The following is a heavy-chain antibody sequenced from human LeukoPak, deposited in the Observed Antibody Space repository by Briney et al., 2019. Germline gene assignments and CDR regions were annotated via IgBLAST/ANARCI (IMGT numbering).Heavy chain of an antibody. V-gene: IGHV3-7*05. D-gene: IGHD1-26*01. CDR3: ARVGAKTYYFDY. CDR1: GFTFSRDW. CDR2: IKQDGSEK. Sequence: GGSLRLSCAASGFTFSRDWMSWVRQAPGKGLEWVANIKQDGSEKYYADSVKGRFTISRDNAKNSLYLQMNSLRAEDTAVYYCARVGAKTYYFDYWGQGTLVTVSS. J-gene: IGHJ4*02.